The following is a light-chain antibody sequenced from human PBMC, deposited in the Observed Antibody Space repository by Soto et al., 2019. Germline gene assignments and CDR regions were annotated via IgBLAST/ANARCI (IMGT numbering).Light chain of an antibody. V-gene: IGKV1-5*03. CDR3: QHYLTYPWT. CDR2: KAS. J-gene: IGKJ1*01. CDR1: QSISIW. Sequence: DIRMTQSPSTLSASVGDRVTIPCRASQSISIWLAWYQQKPVKAPKLLISKASILHTGVPSKFSGSVSRTEFPLTFSSLQPDDFATYYCQHYLTYPWTFGQGT.